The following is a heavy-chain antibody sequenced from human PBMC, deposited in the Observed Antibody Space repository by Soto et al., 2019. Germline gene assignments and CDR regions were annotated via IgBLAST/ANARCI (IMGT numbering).Heavy chain of an antibody. J-gene: IGHJ4*02. CDR3: AHTPYCSGGSCYSVVGY. CDR1: GFSLSTSGVS. D-gene: IGHD2-15*01. Sequence: QITLKESGPTLVKPTQTLTLTCTFSGFSLSTSGVSVGWIRQPPGKALEWLALFYWDDDKRYSPSLKSRLTITKDTSKNQVVLTMTHMDPVDTATYYCAHTPYCSGGSCYSVVGYWGQGTLVTVSA. CDR2: FYWDDDK. V-gene: IGHV2-5*02.